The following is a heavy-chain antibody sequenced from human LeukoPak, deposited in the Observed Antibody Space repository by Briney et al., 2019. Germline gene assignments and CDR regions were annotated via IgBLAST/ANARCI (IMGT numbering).Heavy chain of an antibody. Sequence: ASVKVSCKASGYTFTGYYMHWVRQAPGQGLEWMGWINPNSGGTNYAQKFQGRVTMTRDTSISTACMELSRLRSDDTAVYYCARVRGSSSWYWFDPWGQGTLVTVSS. CDR3: ARVRGSSSWYWFDP. CDR2: INPNSGGT. J-gene: IGHJ5*02. V-gene: IGHV1-2*02. CDR1: GYTFTGYY. D-gene: IGHD6-13*01.